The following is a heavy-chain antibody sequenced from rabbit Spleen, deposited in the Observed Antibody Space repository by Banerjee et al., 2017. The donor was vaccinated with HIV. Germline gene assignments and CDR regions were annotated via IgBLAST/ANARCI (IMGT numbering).Heavy chain of an antibody. D-gene: IGHD8-1*01. CDR1: GFSFSSSGW. CDR2: IAVGSSYST. V-gene: IGHV1S40*01. Sequence: QSLEESGGDLVKPGASLTLTCTASGFSFSSSGWICWVRQAPGKGLEWIACIAVGSSYSTYYASWAKGRFTISKTSSTTVTLQMTSLTAADTATYFCARDTGTSFSTYGMDLWGPGTLVTVS. J-gene: IGHJ6*01. CDR3: ARDTGTSFSTYGMDL.